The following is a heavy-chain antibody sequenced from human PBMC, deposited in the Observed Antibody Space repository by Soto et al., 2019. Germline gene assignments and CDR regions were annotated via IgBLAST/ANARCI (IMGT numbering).Heavy chain of an antibody. CDR1: GYAFSDYW. CDR3: ARHSSGYYFDY. Sequence: PGESLKISCKASGYAFSDYWIGWVRQKPGKGPEWLGSIYPGDSEKRYSPPFQGQVTISADKSISTAYLQWSSLKASDTAMYYCARHSSGYYFDYWGQGTLVTVSS. V-gene: IGHV5-51*01. J-gene: IGHJ4*02. D-gene: IGHD3-22*01. CDR2: IYPGDSEK.